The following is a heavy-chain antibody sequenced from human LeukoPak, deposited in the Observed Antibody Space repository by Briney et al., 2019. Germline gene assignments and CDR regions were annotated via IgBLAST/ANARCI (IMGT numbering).Heavy chain of an antibody. Sequence: GGSLRPSCASSAFNFTAYWMHWVRQDPRQGLLWVARINSDGTTTNYADSVKGRFTISRDNAKNTLFLQMNSLRAEDTAVYFCAVSNGGYGPWGQGALVTVSS. CDR1: AFNFTAYW. CDR2: INSDGTTT. D-gene: IGHD5-12*01. CDR3: AVSNGGYGP. V-gene: IGHV3-74*01. J-gene: IGHJ5*02.